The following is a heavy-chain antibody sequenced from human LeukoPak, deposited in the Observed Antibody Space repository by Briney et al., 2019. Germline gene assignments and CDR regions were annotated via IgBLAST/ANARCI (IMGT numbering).Heavy chain of an antibody. CDR2: INPNSDVT. D-gene: IGHD3-10*01. J-gene: IGHJ4*02. Sequence: ASVKVSCKASGYXFIDYYIHWVRQAPGQGLEWMGSINPNSDVTNYAQNFQGRVTMTRDTFIRTAYMVLSRLTSDDTAVYYCARGRSFGELGVYWGQGTLLTVSS. V-gene: IGHV1-2*02. CDR3: ARGRSFGELGVY. CDR1: GYXFIDYY.